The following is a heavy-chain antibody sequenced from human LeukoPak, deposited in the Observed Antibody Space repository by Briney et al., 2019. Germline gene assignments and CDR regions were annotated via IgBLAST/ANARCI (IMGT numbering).Heavy chain of an antibody. Sequence: PSETLSLTCTVSGGSISSYYWSWIRQPPGKGLEWIGYIYYSGSTNYNPSLKSRVTISVDTSKNQFSLKLSSVTAADTAVYYCARLPGFRRGTGMGAKEYYYYGMDVWGQGTTVTVSS. J-gene: IGHJ6*02. V-gene: IGHV4-59*01. CDR2: IYYSGST. CDR3: ARLPGFRRGTGMGAKEYYYYGMDV. D-gene: IGHD1-1*01. CDR1: GGSISSYY.